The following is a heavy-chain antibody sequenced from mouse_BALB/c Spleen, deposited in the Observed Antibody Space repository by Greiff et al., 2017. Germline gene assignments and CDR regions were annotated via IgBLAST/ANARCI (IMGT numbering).Heavy chain of an antibody. J-gene: IGHJ1*01. Sequence: DVKLVESGGGLVKPGGSLKLSCAASGFTFSDYYMYWVRQTPEKRLEWVATISDGGSYTYYPDSVKGRFTISRDNAKNNLYLQMSSLKSEDTAMYYCARDHYGSSWYFDVWGAGTTVTVSS. CDR3: ARDHYGSSWYFDV. CDR1: GFTFSDYY. CDR2: ISDGGSYT. D-gene: IGHD1-1*01. V-gene: IGHV5-4*02.